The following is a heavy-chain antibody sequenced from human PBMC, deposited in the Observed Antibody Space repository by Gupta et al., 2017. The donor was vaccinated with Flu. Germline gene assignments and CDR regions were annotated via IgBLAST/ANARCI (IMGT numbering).Heavy chain of an antibody. D-gene: IGHD3-3*01. J-gene: IGHJ5*02. V-gene: IGHV4-59*01. CDR3: ARGFFLFFET. CDR2: IYNSEST. Sequence: TLSLPCNISGGAISSYYWSWIRQPPGKGLEWIGYIYNSESTNYNPSLKSRVTISVDSSKNQFSLNLRSVTAADTAVYYCARGFFLFFETWGPGALVAVSS. CDR1: GGAISSYY.